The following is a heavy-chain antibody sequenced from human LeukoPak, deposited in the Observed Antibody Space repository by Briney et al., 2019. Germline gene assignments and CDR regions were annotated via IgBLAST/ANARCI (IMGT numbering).Heavy chain of an antibody. Sequence: ASVKVSCKASGYTFTNYGISWVRQAPGQGLEWMGWISVNNGNTNYAQKLQGRVTMTTDTSTSTAYMDLRSLISDDTAVYYCARDRRPYYYDSSGYYYFDYWGQGALVTVSS. D-gene: IGHD3-22*01. V-gene: IGHV1-18*01. CDR2: ISVNNGNT. J-gene: IGHJ4*02. CDR1: GYTFTNYG. CDR3: ARDRRPYYYDSSGYYYFDY.